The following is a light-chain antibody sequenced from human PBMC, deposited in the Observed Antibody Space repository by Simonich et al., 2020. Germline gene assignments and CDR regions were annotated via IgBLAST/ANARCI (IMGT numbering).Light chain of an antibody. V-gene: IGLV2-14*03. J-gene: IGLJ2*01. CDR2: DVS. Sequence: QSALPQPASVSGSPGHPITISCTGTISDVGDYNYVSWYQHHPGKPPKLMFYDVSNRPAGVSNRCSGSKSGNTASLTISGLQAEDEADYYCSSYTSSSTVVFGGGTKLTVL. CDR1: ISDVGDYNY. CDR3: SSYTSSSTVV.